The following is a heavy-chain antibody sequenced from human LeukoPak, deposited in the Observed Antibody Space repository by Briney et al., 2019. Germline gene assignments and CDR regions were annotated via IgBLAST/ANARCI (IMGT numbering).Heavy chain of an antibody. Sequence: GGSLRLSCAASGFTLGVYWMTWVRQAPGKGLEWVANINQDGSEKHYLGSVKGRFTISRDNPRNSLSLQMSSLRAEDTAIYYCARSSESLTHPKYWGQGTLVTVSS. J-gene: IGHJ4*02. CDR2: INQDGSEK. V-gene: IGHV3-7*01. CDR1: GFTLGVYW. CDR3: ARSSESLTHPKY. D-gene: IGHD1-14*01.